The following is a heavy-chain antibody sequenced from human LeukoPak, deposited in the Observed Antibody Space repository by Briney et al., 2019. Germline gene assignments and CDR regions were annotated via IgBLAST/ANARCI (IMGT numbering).Heavy chain of an antibody. Sequence: VPSVKVSCKASGYTFTGYYMHWVRQAPGQGLEWMGWINPNSGGTNYAQKFQGRVTMTRDTSISTAYMELSRLRSDDTAVYYCARGSIAARLTRQYFDYWGQGTLVTVSS. CDR3: ARGSIAARLTRQYFDY. V-gene: IGHV1-2*02. J-gene: IGHJ4*02. D-gene: IGHD6-6*01. CDR1: GYTFTGYY. CDR2: INPNSGGT.